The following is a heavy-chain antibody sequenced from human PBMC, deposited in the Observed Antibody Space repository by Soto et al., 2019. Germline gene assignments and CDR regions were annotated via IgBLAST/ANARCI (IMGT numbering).Heavy chain of an antibody. CDR3: ARTRLCGGDCYSAYYFDF. D-gene: IGHD2-21*02. J-gene: IGHJ4*02. CDR2: MNPTSGNT. Sequence: ASVKVSCKASGYTFTNYDMNWVRQATGQGLEWMGWMNPTSGNTGYVQKFQGRVTMTRNTSISTAYMELTSLTSDDTAVYYCARTRLCGGDCYSAYYFDFWGQGALVTVSS. V-gene: IGHV1-8*01. CDR1: GYTFTNYD.